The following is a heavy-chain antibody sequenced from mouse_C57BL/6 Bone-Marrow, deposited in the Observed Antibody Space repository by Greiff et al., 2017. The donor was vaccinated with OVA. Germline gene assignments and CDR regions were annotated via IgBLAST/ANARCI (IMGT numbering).Heavy chain of an antibody. J-gene: IGHJ2*01. CDR2: INPDSSTI. Sequence: EVKVIESGGGLVQPGGSLKLSCAASGIDFSRYWMSWVRRAPGKGLEWIGEINPDSSTINYAPSLKDKFIISRDNAKNTLYLQMSKVRSEDTALYYCARLYDYDDYFDYWGQGTTLTVSS. CDR1: GIDFSRYW. CDR3: ARLYDYDDYFDY. D-gene: IGHD2-4*01. V-gene: IGHV4-1*01.